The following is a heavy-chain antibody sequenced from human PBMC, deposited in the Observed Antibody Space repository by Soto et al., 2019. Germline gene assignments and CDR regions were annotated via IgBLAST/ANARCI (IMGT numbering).Heavy chain of an antibody. Sequence: SETLSLTCSVSGGSISSGSYYWGCIRQPPGKGLEWIGSIYYSGSTYYNPSLKSRVTISVDTSKNQFSLQLNSVTPEDTAVYYCARESSGWRKIDYWGQGTLVTVSS. J-gene: IGHJ4*02. CDR1: GGSISSGSYY. CDR3: ARESSGWRKIDY. D-gene: IGHD6-19*01. V-gene: IGHV4-39*02. CDR2: IYYSGST.